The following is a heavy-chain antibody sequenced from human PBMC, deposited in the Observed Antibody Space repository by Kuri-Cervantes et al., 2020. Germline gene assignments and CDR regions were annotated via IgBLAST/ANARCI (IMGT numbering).Heavy chain of an antibody. J-gene: IGHJ4*02. D-gene: IGHD3-3*01. Sequence: LSLTCAASGFTFSSYGMHWVRQAPGKGLEWVAVIWYDGSNKYYADSVKGRFTISRDNSKNTLYLQMNSLRAEDTAVYYCAKREYDFWSGYLPFLFDYWGQGTLVTVSS. CDR1: GFTFSSYG. CDR3: AKREYDFWSGYLPFLFDY. V-gene: IGHV3-33*06. CDR2: IWYDGSNK.